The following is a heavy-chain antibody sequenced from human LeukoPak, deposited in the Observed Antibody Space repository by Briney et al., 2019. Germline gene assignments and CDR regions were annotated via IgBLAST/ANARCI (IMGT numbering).Heavy chain of an antibody. V-gene: IGHV3-30*02. CDR1: GFTFGSYG. CDR3: AKDREYSGSPMVDY. Sequence: GGSLRLSCAASGFTFGSYGMHWVRQAPGKGLEWVAFIRYDGSNKYYADSVKGRFTISRDNSKNTLYLQMNSLRAEDTAVYYCAKDREYSGSPMVDYWGQGTLVTVSS. CDR2: IRYDGSNK. D-gene: IGHD1-26*01. J-gene: IGHJ4*02.